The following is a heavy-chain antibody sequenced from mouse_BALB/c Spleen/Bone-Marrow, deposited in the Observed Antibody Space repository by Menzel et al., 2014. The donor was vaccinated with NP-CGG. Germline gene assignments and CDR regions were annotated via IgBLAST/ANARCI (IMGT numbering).Heavy chain of an antibody. Sequence: VQLQQSWAELVRPGSSVKISCKASGYEFSSYWMNWVKQRPGQGLEWIGQIYPGDGDTNYNGKFRGKATLTADKSSSTAYMQVSSLTSEDSAVYFCARVYYGNLDYWGQGTSVTVSS. D-gene: IGHD2-1*01. CDR1: GYEFSSYW. CDR3: ARVYYGNLDY. CDR2: IYPGDGDT. V-gene: IGHV1-80*01. J-gene: IGHJ4*01.